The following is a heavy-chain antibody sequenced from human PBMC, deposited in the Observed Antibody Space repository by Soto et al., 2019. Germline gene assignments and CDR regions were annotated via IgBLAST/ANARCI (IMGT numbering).Heavy chain of an antibody. V-gene: IGHV1-18*01. CDR3: AREGPRRYYYYGMDV. CDR2: ISTYNGDA. J-gene: IGHJ6*02. Sequence: QAQLEQSGAEVKKPGASVKVSCKSSGYTFSTSGISWVRQAPGQGLEWMGWISTYNGDANYAQRFKGRVTITTDTSTSTTAMELRSLRSDDTAVYYCAREGPRRYYYYGMDVWGQGTTVTVSS. CDR1: GYTFSTSG. D-gene: IGHD6-6*01.